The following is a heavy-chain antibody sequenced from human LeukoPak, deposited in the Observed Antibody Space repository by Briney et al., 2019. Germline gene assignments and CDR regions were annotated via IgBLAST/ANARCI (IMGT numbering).Heavy chain of an antibody. CDR1: GGSFSGGF. V-gene: IGHV4-34*01. Sequence: PSETLSLTCAVYGGSFSGGFWTWIRQSPGKGLEWVGEINHSGSTNYNPTLKSRVTISLDTSKNQFSLKMTSVTAADTAVYYCASDGGRRFSHWGQGTLSPSPQ. J-gene: IGHJ4*02. CDR2: INHSGST. CDR3: ASDGGRRFSH. D-gene: IGHD3-10*01.